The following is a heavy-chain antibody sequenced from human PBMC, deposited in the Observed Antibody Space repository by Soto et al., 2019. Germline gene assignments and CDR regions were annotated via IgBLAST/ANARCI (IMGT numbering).Heavy chain of an antibody. V-gene: IGHV3-15*01. D-gene: IGHD6-19*01. J-gene: IGHJ6*02. CDR2: IKSKTDGGTT. CDR3: TTDFGGYSSGWYVYYYYYGMDV. Sequence: GGSLRLSCAASGFTFSNAWMSWVRQAPGKGLEWVGRIKSKTDGGTTDYAAPVKGRIAISRDDSKNTLYLQMNSLKTEDTAVYYCTTDFGGYSSGWYVYYYYYGMDVWGQGTTVTVSS. CDR1: GFTFSNAW.